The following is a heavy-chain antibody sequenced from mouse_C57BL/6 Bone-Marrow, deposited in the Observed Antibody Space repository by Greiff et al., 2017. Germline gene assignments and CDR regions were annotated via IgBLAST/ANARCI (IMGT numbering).Heavy chain of an antibody. CDR1: GYAFSSYW. CDR2: IYPGDGDT. J-gene: IGHJ3*01. Sequence: VQLQQSGAELVKPGASVKISCKASGYAFSSYWMNWVKQRPGTGLEWIGQIYPGDGDTNYNGKLKGKATLTADKSSSTAYMQLSSLTSEDSAVYFCARDGDYPWFAYWGQGTLVTVSA. D-gene: IGHD2-13*01. CDR3: ARDGDYPWFAY. V-gene: IGHV1-80*01.